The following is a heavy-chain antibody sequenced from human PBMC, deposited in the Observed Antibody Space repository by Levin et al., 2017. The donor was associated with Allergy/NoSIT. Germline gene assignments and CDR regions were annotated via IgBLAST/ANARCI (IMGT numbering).Heavy chain of an antibody. CDR2: IYYSGST. CDR1: GGSISSGGYY. CDR3: ARAHSGYDMPLDY. V-gene: IGHV4-31*03. Sequence: PSETLSLTCTVSGGSISSGGYYWSWIRQHPGKGLEWIGYIYYSGSTYYNPSLKSRVTISVDTSKNQFSLKLSSVTAADTAVYYCARAHSGYDMPLDYWGQGTLVTVSS. J-gene: IGHJ4*02. D-gene: IGHD5-12*01.